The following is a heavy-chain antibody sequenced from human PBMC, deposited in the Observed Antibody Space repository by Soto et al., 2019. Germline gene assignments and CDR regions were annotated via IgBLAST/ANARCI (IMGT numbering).Heavy chain of an antibody. CDR1: GFTFSTSW. J-gene: IGHJ5*02. CDR3: ARDQHYSHAS. CDR2: INSDGSDT. V-gene: IGHV3-74*01. D-gene: IGHD3-3*02. Sequence: GGSLRLSRAASGFTFSTSWIHWVRQDPGKGLVWVSHINSDGSDTNYADSVKGRFTISRDNAKNTVYLQMNSLRAEDTAVYYCARDQHYSHASWGQGTLVTVSS.